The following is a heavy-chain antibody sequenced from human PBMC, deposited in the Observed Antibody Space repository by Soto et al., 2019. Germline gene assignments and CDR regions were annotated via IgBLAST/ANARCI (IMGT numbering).Heavy chain of an antibody. J-gene: IGHJ4*02. D-gene: IGHD3-10*01. V-gene: IGHV4-30-2*01. CDR2: IYHTGSS. CDR3: AGRFGEARGLDS. Sequence: QLQLQESGSRLMKSSQTLSLTCAVSGVSITTTGYSWSWSRPPRRKGLARIGYIYHTGSSYYNSSVKGRVTISLDRTQNQISLNLSSVTAAGTAVYYCAGRFGEARGLDSWGQGTLVTVSS. CDR1: GVSITTTGYS.